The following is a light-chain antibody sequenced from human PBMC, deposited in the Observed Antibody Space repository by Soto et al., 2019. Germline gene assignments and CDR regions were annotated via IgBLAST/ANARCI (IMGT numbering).Light chain of an antibody. Sequence: QSVLTQPASVSGSPGQSITISCTGTSSDIGGYNYVSWYQQHPGKAPKLMIYDVINRPSGVSNRFSGSKSGNTASLTISGLQAEDEADYYCSSYSSSNTLVLFGGGTKVTVL. CDR2: DVI. V-gene: IGLV2-14*01. CDR3: SSYSSSNTLVL. J-gene: IGLJ2*01. CDR1: SSDIGGYNY.